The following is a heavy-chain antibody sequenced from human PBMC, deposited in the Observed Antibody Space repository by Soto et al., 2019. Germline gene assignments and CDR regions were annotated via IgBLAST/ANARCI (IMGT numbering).Heavy chain of an antibody. V-gene: IGHV4-4*07. Sequence: SETLSLTCTVSGGSISRYYWSWIRQPAGKGLEWIGRFSARGITNYNPSLKSRVTMSLDTSNNQFSLRLTSVTVADTAVYYCARPLGAFADYWGQGTLVTVSA. CDR3: ARPLGAFADY. J-gene: IGHJ4*02. CDR2: FSARGIT. D-gene: IGHD3-16*02. CDR1: GGSISRYY.